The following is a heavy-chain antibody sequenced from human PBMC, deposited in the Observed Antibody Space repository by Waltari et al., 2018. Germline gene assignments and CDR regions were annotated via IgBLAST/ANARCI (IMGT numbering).Heavy chain of an antibody. D-gene: IGHD4-17*01. CDR1: GYTFTGYY. V-gene: IGHV1-2*02. J-gene: IGHJ3*02. CDR2: INGNSGGT. Sequence: QVQLVQSGAEVKKPGASVKVSCKASGYTFTGYYMHWVRQAPGQGLEWMGWINGNSGGTNNVQKSQCRSTMTRDTSISTAYMELSRLRSDDTAVYYCARDSHDYGDRLLGIWGQGIMLTVSS. CDR3: ARDSHDYGDRLLGI.